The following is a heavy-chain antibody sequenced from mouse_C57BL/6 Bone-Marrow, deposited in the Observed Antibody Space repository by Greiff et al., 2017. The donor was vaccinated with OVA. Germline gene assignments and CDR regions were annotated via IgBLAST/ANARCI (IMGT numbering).Heavy chain of an antibody. J-gene: IGHJ4*01. CDR2: LDPETGGT. Sequence: VQLQQSGAELVRPGASVTLSCKASGYTFTDYEMHWVQQTPVHGLEWIGALDPETGGTAYNPKFKGKAILTADKSSSTAYMVLRSLTSEDSAVYYCTRGYSNYYAMDYWGQGTSVTVSS. V-gene: IGHV1-15*01. D-gene: IGHD2-5*01. CDR1: GYTFTDYE. CDR3: TRGYSNYYAMDY.